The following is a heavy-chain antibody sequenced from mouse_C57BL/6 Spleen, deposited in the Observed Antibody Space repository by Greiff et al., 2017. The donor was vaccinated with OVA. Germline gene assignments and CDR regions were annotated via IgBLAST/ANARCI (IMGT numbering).Heavy chain of an antibody. V-gene: IGHV5-16*01. Sequence: EVQLVESEGGLVQPGSSMKLSCTASGFTFSDYYMAWVRQVPEKGLEWVANINYDGSSTYYLDSLKSRFIISRDNAKNILYLQMSSLKSEDTATYYCARESNVYFDYWGQGTTLTVSS. CDR3: ARESNVYFDY. CDR2: INYDGSST. D-gene: IGHD2-5*01. J-gene: IGHJ2*01. CDR1: GFTFSDYY.